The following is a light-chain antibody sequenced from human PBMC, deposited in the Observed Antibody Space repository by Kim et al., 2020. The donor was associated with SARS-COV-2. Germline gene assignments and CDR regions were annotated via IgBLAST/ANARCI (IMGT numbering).Light chain of an antibody. CDR1: KLGDKY. Sequence: VSPGQTASITCSGDKLGDKYACWYQQKPGQSPVLVIYQDSKRPSGIPERFSGSNSGNTATLTIGGTQAMDEADYYCQAWDSSNVVFGGGTQLTVL. CDR3: QAWDSSNVV. V-gene: IGLV3-1*01. J-gene: IGLJ2*01. CDR2: QDS.